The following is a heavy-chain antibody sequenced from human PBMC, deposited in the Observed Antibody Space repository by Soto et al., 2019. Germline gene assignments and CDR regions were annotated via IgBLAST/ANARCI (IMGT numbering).Heavy chain of an antibody. CDR3: ARAAQRALDV. V-gene: IGHV4-30-2*01. CDR1: GGSINSGGDS. J-gene: IGHJ6*02. Sequence: QLHLQESGSGMVKPSQTLSPTCAVSGGSINSGGDSWSWIRQPPGKGLEWLGHIYHSGSTYYNPSLKSRVTISVDRSKNQFSLKMTSVTAADTAVYFCARAAQRALDVWGQGTTVTVSS. CDR2: IYHSGST.